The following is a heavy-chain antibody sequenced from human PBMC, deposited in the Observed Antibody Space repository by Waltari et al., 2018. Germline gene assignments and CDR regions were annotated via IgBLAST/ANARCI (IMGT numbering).Heavy chain of an antibody. D-gene: IGHD1-7*01. V-gene: IGHV4-38-2*02. Sequence: QVQLQESGPGLVTPSETLSLTCSVSGYSISSGYYWGWIRQPPGKGLEWIGSVYHSGSTYYNPSLMGRAAISVDTSENQLSLKLSSVTAAETAVYYCVRDRLGGTYHYFDSGGQGTLVTVSS. CDR3: VRDRLGGTYHYFDS. CDR2: VYHSGST. CDR1: GYSISSGYY. J-gene: IGHJ4*02.